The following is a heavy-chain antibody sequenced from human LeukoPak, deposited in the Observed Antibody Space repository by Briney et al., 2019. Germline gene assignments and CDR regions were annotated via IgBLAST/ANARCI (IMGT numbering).Heavy chain of an antibody. CDR2: MNTNSGNT. CDR3: ARVNYYDSSGYDY. CDR1: GYTFTSDD. J-gene: IGHJ4*02. V-gene: IGHV1-8*03. Sequence: GASVNVSCTPSGYTFTSDDINWVRQAPGQGLEWMGWMNTNSGNTGYAQTFQGRVTITGTTSISTAYMELSSLRSEDTAVYYCARVNYYDSSGYDYWGQGTLVTVSS. D-gene: IGHD3-22*01.